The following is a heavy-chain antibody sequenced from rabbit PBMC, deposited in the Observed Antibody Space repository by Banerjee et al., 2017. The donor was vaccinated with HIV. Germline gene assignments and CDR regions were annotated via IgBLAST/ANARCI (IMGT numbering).Heavy chain of an antibody. CDR1: GFSFSSNY. J-gene: IGHJ4*01. CDR2: IDNGDGST. Sequence: QEQLEESGGDLVQPEGSLTLTCTASGFSFSSNYCMCWVRQAPGKGPEWIACIDNGDGSTYYANWVNGRFTISRSTSLNTVTLQMTSLTAADTATYFCARDLAGVIGWNFGLWGPGTLVTVS. D-gene: IGHD4-1*01. V-gene: IGHV1S47*01. CDR3: ARDLAGVIGWNFGL.